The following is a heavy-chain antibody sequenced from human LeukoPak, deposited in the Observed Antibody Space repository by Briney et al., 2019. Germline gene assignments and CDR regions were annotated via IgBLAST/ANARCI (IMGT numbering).Heavy chain of an antibody. CDR1: GDSINNYY. CDR2: IYYTGSA. D-gene: IGHD3-10*01. Sequence: PSETLSLTCTVSGDSINNYYWSWIRQPPGKGLEWIGYIYYTGSADYNPSLKSRVTMSVDTSKNQFSLRLNSVTAADTAVYYCARHRDFYGSGTYSKMGWFDPWGQGTLVTVSS. V-gene: IGHV4-59*08. J-gene: IGHJ5*02. CDR3: ARHRDFYGSGTYSKMGWFDP.